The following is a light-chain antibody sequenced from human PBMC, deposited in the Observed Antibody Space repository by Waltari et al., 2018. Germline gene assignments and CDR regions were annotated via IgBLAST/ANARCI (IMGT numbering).Light chain of an antibody. CDR1: SPNIGSTY. J-gene: IGLJ2*01. CDR2: RNN. Sequence: SVLTQPPSASGTPGQRVTISCSGSSPNIGSTYVYWYQQLPGTTPKLLMYRNNQRPSGVPDRFSGSKSGTSASLAISGLRSDDEADYYCAAWDDSLSAVVFGGGTKLTVL. CDR3: AAWDDSLSAVV. V-gene: IGLV1-47*01.